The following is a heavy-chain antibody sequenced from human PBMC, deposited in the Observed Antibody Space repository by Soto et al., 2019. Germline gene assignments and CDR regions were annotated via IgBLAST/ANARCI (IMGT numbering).Heavy chain of an antibody. V-gene: IGHV3-23*04. J-gene: IGHJ4*02. CDR3: TKDVTGDVGADY. Sequence: EVQLVESGGALVQPGGSLTLSCAASGFAFFSHVMSWVRQAPGKGLEWVSTVKTTGDTTFYAGPVKGRFTASRDDSKSTSFLHMYSLRVEDTATYYCTKDVTGDVGADYWGQGTPVTVSS. D-gene: IGHD2-21*02. CDR2: VKTTGDTT. CDR1: GFAFFSHV.